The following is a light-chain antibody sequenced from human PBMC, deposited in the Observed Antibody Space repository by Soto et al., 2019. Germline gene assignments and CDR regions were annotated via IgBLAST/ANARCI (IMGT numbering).Light chain of an antibody. Sequence: EIVLTQSPGTLSLSPGERATLSCRASQSVSSSYLAWYQQKPGQAPRPLIYGASSRAIGIPDRFSGSGSGTDFTLTIIRLEPEDFAVYYCQQYGSSPWTGGQGTKVEI. CDR3: QQYGSSPWT. CDR2: GAS. V-gene: IGKV3-20*01. CDR1: QSVSSSY. J-gene: IGKJ1*01.